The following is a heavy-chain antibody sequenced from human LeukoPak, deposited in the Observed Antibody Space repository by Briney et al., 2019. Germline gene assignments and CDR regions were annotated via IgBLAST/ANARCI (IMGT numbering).Heavy chain of an antibody. D-gene: IGHD2-2*01. CDR1: GYTFTDYY. J-gene: IGHJ4*02. V-gene: IGHV1-2*02. CDR3: ARRPINCIITNCYVDY. Sequence: ASVKVSCKTSGYTFTDYYMHWVRQAPGQGLEWMGWINPNSGDTSYAREFQDRVTMTRDTSLSTAYMELSRLRSDDTAVYYCARRPINCIITNCYVDYWGQGTLVTVSS. CDR2: INPNSGDT.